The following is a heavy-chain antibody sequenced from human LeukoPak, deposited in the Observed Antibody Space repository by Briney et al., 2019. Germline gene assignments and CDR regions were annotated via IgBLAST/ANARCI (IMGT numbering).Heavy chain of an antibody. Sequence: GGSLRLSCAASGFTFSSYGMHWVRQAPGKGLEWVAVIWYDGSNKYYADSVKGRFTISRDNSKNTLYLQMNSLRAEDTAVYYCAKGILLEWLFGGEYFDYWGQGTLVTVSS. J-gene: IGHJ4*02. D-gene: IGHD3-3*01. CDR3: AKGILLEWLFGGEYFDY. V-gene: IGHV3-33*06. CDR1: GFTFSSYG. CDR2: IWYDGSNK.